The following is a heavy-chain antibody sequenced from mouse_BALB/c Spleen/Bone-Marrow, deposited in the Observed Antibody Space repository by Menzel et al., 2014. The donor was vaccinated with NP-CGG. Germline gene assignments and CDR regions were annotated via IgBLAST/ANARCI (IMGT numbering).Heavy chain of an antibody. J-gene: IGHJ3*01. Sequence: LVESGAELVRPGSPVKISCKASGYAFSSYWMNWVEQRPGQGLEWIGQIYPGDGDTNYNGKFKGKATLTADKSSSTAYMQLSSLTSEDSAVYFCALYGNYAGNWGQGTLVTVSA. CDR3: ALYGNYAGN. V-gene: IGHV1-80*01. D-gene: IGHD2-1*01. CDR1: GYAFSSYW. CDR2: IYPGDGDT.